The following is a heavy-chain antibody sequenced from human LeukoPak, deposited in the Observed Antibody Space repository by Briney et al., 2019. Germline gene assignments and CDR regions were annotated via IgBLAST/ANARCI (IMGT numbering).Heavy chain of an antibody. CDR2: FDPEDGET. J-gene: IGHJ4*02. Sequence: ASVKVSCKVSGYTLTELSMHWVRQAPGKGLEWMGGFDPEDGETIYAQKFQGRVTMTEDTSTDTAYMELSSLRSEDTAVYYCARAREGVDYSNYRGLLDYWGQGTLVTVSS. V-gene: IGHV1-24*01. CDR1: GYTLTELS. D-gene: IGHD4-11*01. CDR3: ARAREGVDYSNYRGLLDY.